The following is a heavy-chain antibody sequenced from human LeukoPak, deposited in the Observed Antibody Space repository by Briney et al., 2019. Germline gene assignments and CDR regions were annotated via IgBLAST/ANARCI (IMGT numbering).Heavy chain of an antibody. Sequence: GASVKVSCKASGGTFSSYAISWVRQAPGQGLEWMGGIIPIFGTANYAQKFQGRVTITADESTSTAYMELSSLRSEDTAVYYCARDPPSSDSGYDLRRGDDSFDIWGQGTMVTVSS. CDR3: ARDPPSSDSGYDLRRGDDSFDI. CDR1: GGTFSSYA. V-gene: IGHV1-69*13. CDR2: IIPIFGTA. D-gene: IGHD5-12*01. J-gene: IGHJ3*02.